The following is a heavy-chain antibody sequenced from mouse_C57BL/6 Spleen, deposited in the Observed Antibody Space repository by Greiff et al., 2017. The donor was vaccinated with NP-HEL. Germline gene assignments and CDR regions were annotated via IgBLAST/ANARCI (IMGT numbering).Heavy chain of an antibody. CDR1: GYTFTSYW. D-gene: IGHD2-2*01. V-gene: IGHV1-64*01. Sequence: QVQLQQPGAELVKPGASVKLSCKASGYTFTSYWMHWVKQRPGQGLEWIGMIHPNSGSTNYNEKFKSKATLTVDQSSSTAYMQLSSLTSEDSAVYYCAREGVYYGYAWFAYWGQGTLVTVSA. CDR2: IHPNSGST. J-gene: IGHJ3*01. CDR3: AREGVYYGYAWFAY.